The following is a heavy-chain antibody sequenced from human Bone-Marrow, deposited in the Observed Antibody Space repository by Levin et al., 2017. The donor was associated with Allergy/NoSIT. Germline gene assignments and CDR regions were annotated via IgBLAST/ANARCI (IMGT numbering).Heavy chain of an antibody. Sequence: GASVKVSCEASGYTFTSYCIAWVRQMPDKGLEWMGVICPGDSNIKYSPSFQGQVTISAEKSVSTAYLQWSSLRASDTAMYYCARVAVERTNSAPVDCWGQGTLVTVSS. J-gene: IGHJ4*02. D-gene: IGHD2-8*01. CDR2: ICPGDSNI. CDR3: ARVAVERTNSAPVDC. CDR1: GYTFTSYC. V-gene: IGHV5-51*03.